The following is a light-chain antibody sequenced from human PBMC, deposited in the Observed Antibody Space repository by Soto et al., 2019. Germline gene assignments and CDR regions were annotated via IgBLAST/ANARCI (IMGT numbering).Light chain of an antibody. V-gene: IGKV1-27*01. CDR1: QGISNY. CDR3: QKYNSAPPWT. Sequence: DIQMTQSPSSLSASVGDRVTITCRASQGISNYLAWYQQKPGKVPKLLIYAASTLQSGVQSRFSGSGSGTDFTLTISSRQPEDGATYYCQKYNSAPPWTFGQGTKVEIK. CDR2: AAS. J-gene: IGKJ1*01.